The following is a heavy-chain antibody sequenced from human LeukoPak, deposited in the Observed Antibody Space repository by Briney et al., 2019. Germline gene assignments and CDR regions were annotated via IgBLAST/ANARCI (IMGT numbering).Heavy chain of an antibody. CDR1: GYTFTGYY. V-gene: IGHV1-2*02. CDR3: ARRISSGWYSPYDY. Sequence: ASVKVSCKASGYTFTGYYMHWVRQAPGQGLEWMGWINPNSGGTNYAQKFQGRVTMTRDTSISTAYMELSRLRSDDTAVYYCARRISSGWYSPYDYWGQGTLVTVSS. CDR2: INPNSGGT. D-gene: IGHD6-19*01. J-gene: IGHJ4*02.